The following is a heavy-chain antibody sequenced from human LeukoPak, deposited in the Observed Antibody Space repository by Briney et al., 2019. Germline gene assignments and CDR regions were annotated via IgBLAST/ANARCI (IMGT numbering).Heavy chain of an antibody. V-gene: IGHV4-4*07. CDR1: GGSISSYY. D-gene: IGHD3-10*01. J-gene: IGHJ4*02. CDR2: IYYSGST. CDR3: ARSSVIYYGSGPFDY. Sequence: SETLSLTCTVSGGSISSYYWSWIRQPAGKGLEWIGSIYYSGSTYYNPSLKSRVTISVDTSKNQFSLKLSSVTAADTAVYYCARSSVIYYGSGPFDYWGQGTLVTVSS.